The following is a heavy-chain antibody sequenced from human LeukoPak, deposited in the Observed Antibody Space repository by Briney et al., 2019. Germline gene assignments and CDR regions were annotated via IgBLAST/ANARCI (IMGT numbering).Heavy chain of an antibody. D-gene: IGHD5-12*01. Sequence: GGSLRLSCVASGFTFSSYSMNWVRQAPGKGLEWVSSISSSSSYIYYADSVKGRFTISRDKAKNSLYLQMNSLRAEDTAIYYCAREGMVATFDYWGQGTLVTVSS. CDR3: AREGMVATFDY. CDR1: GFTFSSYS. V-gene: IGHV3-21*01. J-gene: IGHJ4*02. CDR2: ISSSSSYI.